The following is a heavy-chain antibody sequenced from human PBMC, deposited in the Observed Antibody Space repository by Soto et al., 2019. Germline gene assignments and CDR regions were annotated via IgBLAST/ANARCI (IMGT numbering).Heavy chain of an antibody. J-gene: IGHJ4*02. CDR3: ARGGPDGSYFDY. CDR2: VFYDGSNK. D-gene: IGHD3-16*01. V-gene: IGHV3-30*19. CDR1: GFSFRRYG. Sequence: VQLVESGRGVVQPGRSLRLSCATSGFSFRRYGMHWVRQAPGKGLEWVAVVFYDGSNKYYADSVKGRFTISRDNSKNTLFLQTTSLRAEDTAVYYCARGGPDGSYFDYWGQGILVTVSS.